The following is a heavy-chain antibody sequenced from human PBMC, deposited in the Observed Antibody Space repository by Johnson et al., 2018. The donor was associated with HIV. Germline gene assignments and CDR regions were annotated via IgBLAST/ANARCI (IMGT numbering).Heavy chain of an antibody. CDR1: GFTFNSYA. D-gene: IGHD2/OR15-2a*01. V-gene: IGHV3-30*04. CDR2: ISFDGSNK. CDR3: AKAFSTFHDAFDI. Sequence: VQLVESGGGVVQPGRSLRLSCAASGFTFNSYAMHWVRQAPGKGLEWVAVISFDGSNKYYADSVKGRFTISRDNSKNTLFLQMNSLRAEDTAVYFCAKAFSTFHDAFDIWGQGTMVTVSS. J-gene: IGHJ3*02.